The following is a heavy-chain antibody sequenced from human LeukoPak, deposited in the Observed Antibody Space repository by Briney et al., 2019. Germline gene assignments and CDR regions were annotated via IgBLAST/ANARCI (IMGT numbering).Heavy chain of an antibody. CDR1: GYTFTNYD. V-gene: IGHV1-8*01. CDR3: ARVRPGPYNYFDL. J-gene: IGHJ5*02. CDR2: LNPNSGKT. Sequence: ASVKVSCKASGYTFTNYDINWVRQATGQGLEWMGWLNPNSGKTGYEQKFQGRVTMTRDSSISTAYLDLSSLSSEDTAVYYCARVRPGPYNYFDLWGQGTPVTVSS.